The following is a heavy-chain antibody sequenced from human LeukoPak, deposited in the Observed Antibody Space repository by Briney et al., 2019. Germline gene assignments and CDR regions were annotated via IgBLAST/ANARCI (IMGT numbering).Heavy chain of an antibody. CDR2: ISGSGGNT. J-gene: IGHJ4*02. D-gene: IGHD1-26*01. CDR3: AKDTRWEPPNFDY. V-gene: IGHV3-23*01. CDR1: GFTFSSYA. Sequence: LSGGSLSLSCAASGFTFSSYAMSWVRQAPGKGLEWVSAISGSGGNTYYADSVKGRVTISRDNSKNTLYLQMNSLRAEDTAVYYCAKDTRWEPPNFDYWGQGTLVTVSS.